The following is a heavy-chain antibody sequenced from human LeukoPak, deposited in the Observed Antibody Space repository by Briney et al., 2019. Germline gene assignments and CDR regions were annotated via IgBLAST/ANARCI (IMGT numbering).Heavy chain of an antibody. CDR2: IYYSGST. CDR3: ASPIVGATMYFQH. J-gene: IGHJ1*01. Sequence: SETLSLTCTVSGGSISSYYWGWIRQPPGKGLEWIGSIYYSGSTYYNPSLKSRVTISVDTSKNQFSLKLSSVTAADTAVYYCASPIVGATMYFQHWGQGTLVTVSS. D-gene: IGHD1-26*01. CDR1: GGSISSYY. V-gene: IGHV4-39*01.